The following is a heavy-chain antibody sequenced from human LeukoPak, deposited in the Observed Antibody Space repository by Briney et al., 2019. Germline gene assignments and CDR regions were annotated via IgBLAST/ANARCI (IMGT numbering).Heavy chain of an antibody. CDR3: ARDRYDSSGYYSDY. J-gene: IGHJ4*02. CDR1: GGSISSYY. CDR2: IYYSGST. V-gene: IGHV4-59*01. D-gene: IGHD3-22*01. Sequence: SETLSLTCTVSGGSISSYYWSWIRQPPGKGLEWIGYIYYSGSTNYNPSLKSQVTISVDTSKNQFSLKLSSVTAADTAVYYCARDRYDSSGYYSDYWGQGTLVTVSS.